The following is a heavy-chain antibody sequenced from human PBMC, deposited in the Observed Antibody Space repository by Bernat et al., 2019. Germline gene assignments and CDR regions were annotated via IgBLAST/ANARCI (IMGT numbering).Heavy chain of an antibody. CDR1: GFTSVGFT. D-gene: IGHD3-22*01. CDR3: ARDRSTMIVVVNHYYGMDV. Sequence: EVQLLRPGEALFRLGGPLSPPCPALGFTSVGFTWNGVARPPGRGLGGVPYFSSRSSTIYYADSVKGRFTISRDNAKNSLYLQMNSLRAEDTAVYYCARDRSTMIVVVNHYYGMDVWGQGTTVTVSS. CDR2: FSSRSSTI. V-gene: IGHV3-48*01. J-gene: IGHJ6*02.